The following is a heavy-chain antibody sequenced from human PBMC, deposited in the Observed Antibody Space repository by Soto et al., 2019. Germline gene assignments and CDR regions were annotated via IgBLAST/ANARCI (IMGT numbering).Heavy chain of an antibody. V-gene: IGHV3-23*01. CDR1: GFTFSSYA. D-gene: IGHD3-9*01. Sequence: GSLRLSCAASGFTFSSYAMSWVRQAPGKGLEWVSAISGSGGSTYYADSVKGRFTISRDNSKNTLYLQMNSLRAEDTAVYYCAKASYYDILTGYPPDYWGQGTLVTVSS. CDR2: ISGSGGST. CDR3: AKASYYDILTGYPPDY. J-gene: IGHJ4*02.